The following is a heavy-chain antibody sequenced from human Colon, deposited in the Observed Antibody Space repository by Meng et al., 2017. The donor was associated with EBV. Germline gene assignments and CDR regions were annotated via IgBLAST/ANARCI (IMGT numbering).Heavy chain of an antibody. CDR2: ISYGGST. J-gene: IGHJ4*02. V-gene: IGHV4-39*07. D-gene: IGHD5-18*01. CDR1: GGSISSSSYS. CDR3: ARGIQIWHEIDY. Sequence: QLQLQESGPGLVKPSETLSLNCKVSGGSISSSSYSCAWIRQPPGKGLEWSGGISYGGSTSYNPSLKSRVTISIDTSKNQFSLSLTSVTAADTAIYYCARGIQIWHEIDYWGQGTLVTVSS.